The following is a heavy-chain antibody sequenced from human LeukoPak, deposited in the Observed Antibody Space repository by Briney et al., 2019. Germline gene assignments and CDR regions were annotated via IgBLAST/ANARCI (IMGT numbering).Heavy chain of an antibody. CDR2: VDGGGGGT. Sequence: PGGSLRLSCAASGFTLSSYAMTWVRKAPGRGLEWVSSVDGGGGGTYYADSVKGRFTISRDNSKDTLYLQMNGLRAEDTAVYFCAKQSAGSAAWYSLHYDFWGQGTLVTVSS. J-gene: IGHJ4*02. V-gene: IGHV3-23*01. CDR3: AKQSAGSAAWYSLHYDF. CDR1: GFTLSSYA. D-gene: IGHD6-13*01.